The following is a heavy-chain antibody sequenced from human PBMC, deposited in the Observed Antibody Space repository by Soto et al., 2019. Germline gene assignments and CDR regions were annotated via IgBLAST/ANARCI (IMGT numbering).Heavy chain of an antibody. V-gene: IGHV4-59*01. CDR2: IYYSGST. CDR3: ARDSGVAGTSWYFDY. Sequence: SETLSLTCTVSGGSISSYYWSWIRQPPGKGLEWIGYIYYSGSTNYNPSLKSRVTISVDTSKNQFSLKLSSVTAADTAVYYCARDSGVAGTSWYFDYWGQGTLVTVSS. J-gene: IGHJ4*02. D-gene: IGHD6-19*01. CDR1: GGSISSYY.